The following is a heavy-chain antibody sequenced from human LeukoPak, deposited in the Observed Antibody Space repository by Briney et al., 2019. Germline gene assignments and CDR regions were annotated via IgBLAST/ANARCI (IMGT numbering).Heavy chain of an antibody. CDR2: IYSGGST. V-gene: IGHV3-66*01. D-gene: IGHD3-22*01. CDR1: GFTVSSNY. Sequence: AGGSLRLSCAAAGFTVSSNYMSWVRQAPGKGLEWVSVIYSGGSTYYDDSVKGRFTISRDNSKNTVDLQMNSLRAEDTAVYYCAKGHDYDSSVAYWGQGTLVTVSS. J-gene: IGHJ4*02. CDR3: AKGHDYDSSVAY.